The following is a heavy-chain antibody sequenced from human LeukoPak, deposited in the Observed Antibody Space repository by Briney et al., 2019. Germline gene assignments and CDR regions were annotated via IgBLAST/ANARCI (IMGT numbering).Heavy chain of an antibody. CDR3: ARVTYYDILTGYLGYYFDY. V-gene: IGHV4-59*08. J-gene: IGHJ4*02. Sequence: SETLSLTCTVSGGSISSYYWSWIRQPPGKGLEWIGHIYYSGSTNYNPSLKSRVTISIDTSKNQFSLKLSSVTAADTAVYYCARVTYYDILTGYLGYYFDYWGQGTLVTVSS. CDR1: GGSISSYY. CDR2: IYYSGST. D-gene: IGHD3-9*01.